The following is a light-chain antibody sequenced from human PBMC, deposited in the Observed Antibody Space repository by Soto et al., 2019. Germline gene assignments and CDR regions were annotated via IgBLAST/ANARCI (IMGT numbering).Light chain of an antibody. J-gene: IGKJ5*01. CDR2: DAS. Sequence: EIVLTQSPGTLSLSPGERATLSCRASQSVSSRYLAWYQQKPGQAPRLLIYDASTRATGIPDRFSGGGSGTEFTLTISSLQSEDFVVYYCQQYNSWPPITFGQGTRLEI. CDR1: QSVSSRY. V-gene: IGKV3-15*01. CDR3: QQYNSWPPIT.